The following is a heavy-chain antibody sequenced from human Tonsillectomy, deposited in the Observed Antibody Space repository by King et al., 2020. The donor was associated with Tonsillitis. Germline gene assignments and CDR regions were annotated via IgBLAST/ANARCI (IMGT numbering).Heavy chain of an antibody. CDR1: GFTFSSDW. Sequence: VQLVESGGGLVQSGGSLRLSCAASGFTFSSDWRHWVRQVPGKGLVWVSRINSDGSGAIYAVSVKGRFTISRDNAKNTLYLQMNSLRVEDTAIYYCAREVDYSGSFPFFDYWGQGTLVTVSS. V-gene: IGHV3-74*01. CDR3: AREVDYSGSFPFFDY. D-gene: IGHD1-26*01. CDR2: INSDGSGA. J-gene: IGHJ4*02.